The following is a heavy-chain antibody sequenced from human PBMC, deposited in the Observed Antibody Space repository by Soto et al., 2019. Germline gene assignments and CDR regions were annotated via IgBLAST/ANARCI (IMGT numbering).Heavy chain of an antibody. CDR1: GGSISSYY. V-gene: IGHV4-59*08. Sequence: SETLSLTCTVSGGSISSYYLSWIRQPPGKGLEWIGYIYYSGSTNYNPSLKSRVTISVDTSKNQFSLKLSSVPAADTAVYYCARHADYDFWSGYIDWFDPWGQGNLVPVSP. D-gene: IGHD3-3*01. CDR3: ARHADYDFWSGYIDWFDP. J-gene: IGHJ5*02. CDR2: IYYSGST.